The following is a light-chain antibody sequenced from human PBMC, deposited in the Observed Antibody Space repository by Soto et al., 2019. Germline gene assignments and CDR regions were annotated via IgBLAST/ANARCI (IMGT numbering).Light chain of an antibody. Sequence: QSALAQPASVSGSPGQSITISCTGTSDDVGAYNSVSWYQQLPHKAPQVILYKGTQRPSGVSSRFSGSTSGNAASLTISGLQADDEADYFCCSSAPESTYVLGTGTKLTVL. V-gene: IGLV2-23*01. J-gene: IGLJ1*01. CDR1: SDDVGAYNS. CDR3: CSSAPESTYV. CDR2: KGT.